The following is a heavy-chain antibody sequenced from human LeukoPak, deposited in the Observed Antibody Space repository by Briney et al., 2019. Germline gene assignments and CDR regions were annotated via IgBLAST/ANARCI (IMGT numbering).Heavy chain of an antibody. V-gene: IGHV1-24*01. CDR3: ATSYVVAHWFDP. D-gene: IGHD3-16*01. CDR1: GYTLTELS. Sequence: ASVKVSCKVSGYTLTELSMHWVRQAPGKGLEWMGGFDPEDGETIYAQKFQGRVTMTEDTSTDTAYMELSSLRSEDTAVYYRATSYVVAHWFDPWGQGTLVTVSS. CDR2: FDPEDGET. J-gene: IGHJ5*02.